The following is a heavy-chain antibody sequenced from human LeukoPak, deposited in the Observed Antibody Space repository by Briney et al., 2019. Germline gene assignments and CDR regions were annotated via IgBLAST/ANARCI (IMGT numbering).Heavy chain of an antibody. J-gene: IGHJ4*02. CDR2: ISGSGGST. Sequence: GGSLRLSCAASGFTFSSYAMSWVRQAPGKGLEWVSAISGSGGSTYYADSVKSRFTISRDNSKNTLYLQMNSLRAEDAAVYYCAKRPRGFGVVIPYYFDYWGQGTLVTVSS. D-gene: IGHD3-3*01. V-gene: IGHV3-23*01. CDR1: GFTFSSYA. CDR3: AKRPRGFGVVIPYYFDY.